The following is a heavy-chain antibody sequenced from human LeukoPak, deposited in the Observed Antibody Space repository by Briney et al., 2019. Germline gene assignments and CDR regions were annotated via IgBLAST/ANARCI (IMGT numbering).Heavy chain of an antibody. V-gene: IGHV3-30*18. CDR3: AKAEQWLVPGGRYYYYYMDV. D-gene: IGHD6-19*01. Sequence: GGSLRLSCAASGFTFSSYGMHWVRQAPGKGVEWVAVISYDGSNKYYADSVKGRFTISRDNSKNTLYLQMNSLRAEDTAVYYCAKAEQWLVPGGRYYYYYMDVWGKGTTVTVSS. CDR2: ISYDGSNK. J-gene: IGHJ6*03. CDR1: GFTFSSYG.